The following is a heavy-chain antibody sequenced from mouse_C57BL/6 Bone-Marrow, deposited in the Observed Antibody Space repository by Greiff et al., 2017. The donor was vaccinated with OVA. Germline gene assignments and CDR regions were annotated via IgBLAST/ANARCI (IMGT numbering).Heavy chain of an antibody. V-gene: IGHV5-6*01. J-gene: IGHJ2*01. CDR3: ARAFDYDFY. D-gene: IGHD2-4*01. CDR1: GFTFSSYG. Sequence: EVKVVESGGDLVKPGGSLKLSCAASGFTFSSYGMSWVRQTPDKRLEWVATISSGGSYTYYPDSVKGRFTISRDNAKNTLYLQMSSLKSEDTAMYYCARAFDYDFYWGQGTTLTVSS. CDR2: ISSGGSYT.